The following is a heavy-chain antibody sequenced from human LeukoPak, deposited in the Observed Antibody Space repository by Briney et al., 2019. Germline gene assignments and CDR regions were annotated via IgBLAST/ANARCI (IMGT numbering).Heavy chain of an antibody. CDR2: IYPGDSDT. V-gene: IGHV5-51*01. CDR1: GYRFTSYW. J-gene: IGHJ3*02. CDR3: ARHQFTVVTPRDAFDI. D-gene: IGHD4-23*01. Sequence: GESLKISCKGSGYRFTSYWIGWVRQMPGKGLEWMGIIYPGDSDTRYSPSFQGQVTISADKSISTAYLQWSSLKASDAAMYYCARHQFTVVTPRDAFDIWGQGTMVTVSS.